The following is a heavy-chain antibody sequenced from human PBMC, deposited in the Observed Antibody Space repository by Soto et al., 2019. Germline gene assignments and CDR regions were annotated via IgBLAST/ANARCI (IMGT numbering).Heavy chain of an antibody. V-gene: IGHV3-74*01. CDR3: VREGFTMIGGTGMDV. D-gene: IGHD3-10*02. Sequence: EVQVVESGGGLVQPGGSLRLSCAASDFIFSHYWMHWVRQAPGKGLLWVSRVNSDGSSPRYADSVKGRFTISRDNAKNTVDLQMNSLKAEDTAVYYCVREGFTMIGGTGMDVWGQGITVTVSS. CDR2: VNSDGSSP. CDR1: DFIFSHYW. J-gene: IGHJ6*01.